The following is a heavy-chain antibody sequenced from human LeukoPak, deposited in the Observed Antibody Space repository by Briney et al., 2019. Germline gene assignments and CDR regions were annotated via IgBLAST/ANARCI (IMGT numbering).Heavy chain of an antibody. J-gene: IGHJ4*02. V-gene: IGHV1-8*03. CDR2: MNPNSGNT. Sequence: ASVKVSRKASGYTFTSYDINWVRQATGQGLEWMGWMNPNSGNTGYAQKFQGRVTITRNTSISTAYMELSSLRSEDTAVYYCARGRIAASGYYFDYWGQGTLVTVSS. CDR3: ARGRIAASGYYFDY. CDR1: GYTFTSYD. D-gene: IGHD6-6*01.